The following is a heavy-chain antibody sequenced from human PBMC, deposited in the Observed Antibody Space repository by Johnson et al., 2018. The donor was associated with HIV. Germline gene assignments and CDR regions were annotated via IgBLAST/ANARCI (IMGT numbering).Heavy chain of an antibody. CDR3: AREVYAHDAFDI. D-gene: IGHD3-16*01. V-gene: IGHV3-20*03. Sequence: QAPGKGLEWVSGINWNGVRTGYVDSMKGRFTISRDNAKNSLYLQMNSLRPEDTAVYYCAREVYAHDAFDIWGQGTMVTVSS. J-gene: IGHJ3*02. CDR2: INWNGVRT.